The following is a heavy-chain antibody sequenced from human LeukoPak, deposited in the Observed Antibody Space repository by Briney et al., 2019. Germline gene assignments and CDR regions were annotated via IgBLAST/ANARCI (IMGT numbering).Heavy chain of an antibody. Sequence: SVKVSCKASGGTFSSYAISWVRQAPGQGLAWMEGIIPIFGTANYAQKFQGRVTITADESTSTAYMELSSLRSEDTAVYYCARVDGSGYSVFDYWGQGTLVTVSS. V-gene: IGHV1-69*13. CDR1: GGTFSSYA. CDR3: ARVDGSGYSVFDY. J-gene: IGHJ4*02. D-gene: IGHD3-22*01. CDR2: IIPIFGTA.